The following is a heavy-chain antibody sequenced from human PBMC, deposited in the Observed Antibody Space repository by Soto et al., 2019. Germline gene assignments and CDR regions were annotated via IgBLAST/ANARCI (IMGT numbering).Heavy chain of an antibody. J-gene: IGHJ6*02. Sequence: QVQLVQSGAEVKKPGSSVTVSCKASGGTFGNSAISWVRQAPGQGLEWMGGIIPIFPTTDYAQKFQGRVMITADESTTTAYVERTSIRADDTAVYYGARYKDRQHSGGNYCCGIAVWSQWTTVTASS. D-gene: IGHD1-20*01. CDR3: ARYKDRQHSGGNYCCGIAV. CDR1: GGTFGNSA. V-gene: IGHV1-69*12. CDR2: IIPIFPTT.